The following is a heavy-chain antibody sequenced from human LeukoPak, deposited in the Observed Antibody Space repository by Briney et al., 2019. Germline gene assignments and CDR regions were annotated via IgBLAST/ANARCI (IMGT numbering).Heavy chain of an antibody. V-gene: IGHV4-39*07. CDR3: ARIIVGARYYYYYMDV. Sequence: SETLSLTCTVSGGSISSSSYYWGWIRQPPGKGLEWIGSIYYSGSTYYNPSLKSRVTISVDTSKNQFSLKLSSVTAADTAVYYCARIIVGARYYYYYMDVWGKGTTVTVSS. CDR2: IYYSGST. J-gene: IGHJ6*03. D-gene: IGHD1-26*01. CDR1: GGSISSSSYY.